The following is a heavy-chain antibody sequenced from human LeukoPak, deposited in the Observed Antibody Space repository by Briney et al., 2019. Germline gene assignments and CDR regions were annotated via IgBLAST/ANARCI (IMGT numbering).Heavy chain of an antibody. CDR1: GFTFSSYS. Sequence: GGSLRLSCAASGFTFSSYSMNWVRQAPGKGLEWVSSISSSSSYIYYADSVRGRFTVSRDNAKNSLHLQMNSLSAEDTAVYYCSRDTTYYYYAMDVWGQGTTVTVSS. CDR3: SRDTTYYYYAMDV. J-gene: IGHJ6*02. D-gene: IGHD1-1*01. V-gene: IGHV3-21*01. CDR2: ISSSSSYI.